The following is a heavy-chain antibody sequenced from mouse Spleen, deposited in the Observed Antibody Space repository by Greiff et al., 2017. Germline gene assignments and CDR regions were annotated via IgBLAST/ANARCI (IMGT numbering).Heavy chain of an antibody. CDR3: ARGNGLFAY. Sequence: EVQLVESGGGLVKPGGSLKLSCAASGFTFSDYGMHWVRQAPEKGLEWVAYISSGSSTIYYADTVKGRFTISRDNAKNTLFLQMTSLRSEDTAMYYCARGNGLFAYWGQGTLVTVSA. D-gene: IGHD1-1*01. CDR2: ISSGSSTI. J-gene: IGHJ3*01. CDR1: GFTFSDYG. V-gene: IGHV5-17*01.